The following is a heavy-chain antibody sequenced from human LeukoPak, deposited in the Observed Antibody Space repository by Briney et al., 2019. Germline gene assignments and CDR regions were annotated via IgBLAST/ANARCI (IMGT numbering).Heavy chain of an antibody. D-gene: IGHD5-18*01. CDR1: GFTFSASN. Sequence: GGSLKPSGAAPGFTFSASNMSWIPQAPGKGRRGVSYISIIGSTIYYADSVKGRFTISRDNAKNSLYLQMNSLRAEDTAVYYCARVGDTAMPGLYYYYMDVWGKGTTVTIPS. V-gene: IGHV3-11*04. CDR3: ARVGDTAMPGLYYYYMDV. CDR2: ISIIGSTI. J-gene: IGHJ6*03.